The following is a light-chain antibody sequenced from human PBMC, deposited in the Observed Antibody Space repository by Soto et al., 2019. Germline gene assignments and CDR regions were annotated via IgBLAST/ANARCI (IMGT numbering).Light chain of an antibody. Sequence: DIQLTPSPSSLSASVGDSVTITCQACQDIHHYLNWYQQKPGSAPTLLIYDASNLEAGVPSRFRGSGSETDFTFTISRLQHEDIATYYCQRYEMLPTFGQGTRLEIK. CDR2: DAS. CDR3: QRYEMLPT. V-gene: IGKV1-33*01. J-gene: IGKJ5*01. CDR1: QDIHHY.